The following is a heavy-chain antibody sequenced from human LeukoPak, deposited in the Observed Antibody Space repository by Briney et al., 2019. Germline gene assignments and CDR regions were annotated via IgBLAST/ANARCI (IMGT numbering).Heavy chain of an antibody. Sequence: SQTLSLTCTVSGGSISSGGYYWSWIRQPPGKGLEWIGYIYHSGSTYYDPSLKSRVTFSVDKSNNKFSLKLTSVTAADTAIYYCATDRPGRYFASGSYGYWGQGTLVTVSS. CDR1: GGSISSGGYY. J-gene: IGHJ4*02. V-gene: IGHV4-30-2*01. CDR2: IYHSGST. CDR3: ATDRPGRYFASGSYGY. D-gene: IGHD3-10*01.